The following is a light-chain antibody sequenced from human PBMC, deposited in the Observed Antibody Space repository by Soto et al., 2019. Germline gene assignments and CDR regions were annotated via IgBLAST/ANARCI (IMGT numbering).Light chain of an antibody. V-gene: IGKV1-5*03. CDR3: QQYASYPWT. CDR2: RAS. CDR1: QSITSSW. J-gene: IGKJ1*01. Sequence: DIQMTQSPSSLPASTRDRVTITCRASQSITSSWLAWYQQKPGKAPKLLIYRASILESGVPSRFSGSGSGTQFTLTISSLQPDDFATYYCQQYASYPWTFGQGTKVEIK.